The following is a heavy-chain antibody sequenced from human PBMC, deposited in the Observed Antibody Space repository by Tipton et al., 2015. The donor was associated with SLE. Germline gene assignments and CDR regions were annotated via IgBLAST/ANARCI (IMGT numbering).Heavy chain of an antibody. CDR1: GGSISSGGYS. Sequence: TLSLTCAVSGGSISSGGYSWSWIRQPPGKGLEWIGYIYHSGSTYYNPSLKSRVTISVDRSKNQFSLKLSSVTAADTAVYYCARDLGGYGGSLDAFDIWGQGTMVTVSS. CDR2: IYHSGST. V-gene: IGHV4-30-2*01. D-gene: IGHD4-23*01. CDR3: ARDLGGYGGSLDAFDI. J-gene: IGHJ3*02.